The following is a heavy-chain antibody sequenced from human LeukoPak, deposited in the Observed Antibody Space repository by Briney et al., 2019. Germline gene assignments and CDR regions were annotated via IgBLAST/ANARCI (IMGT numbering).Heavy chain of an antibody. CDR3: ARRGSRTYNVDY. CDR1: GFTVSSNY. D-gene: IGHD3-10*01. Sequence: GGSLRLSCAASGFTVSSNYMSWVRQAPGKGLEWVSVIYSGGSTYYADSVKGRFTISRDNSKNTLYLQMNSLRAEDTAVYYCARRGSRTYNVDYWGQGTLVTVSS. CDR2: IYSGGST. J-gene: IGHJ4*02. V-gene: IGHV3-66*04.